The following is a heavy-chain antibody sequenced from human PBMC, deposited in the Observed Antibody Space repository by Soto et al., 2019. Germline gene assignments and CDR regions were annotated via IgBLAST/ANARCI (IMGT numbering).Heavy chain of an antibody. J-gene: IGHJ6*02. CDR3: ARVITTVTAVYFYGMDV. Sequence: EASVKVSCKASGGTFSSYAISWVRQAPGQGLEWMGGIIPILGTANYAQEFQGRATITADESTSTAYMELSSLRSEDTAVYYCARVITTVTAVYFYGMDVWGQGTTVTVSS. CDR2: IIPILGTA. V-gene: IGHV1-69*13. CDR1: GGTFSSYA. D-gene: IGHD4-4*01.